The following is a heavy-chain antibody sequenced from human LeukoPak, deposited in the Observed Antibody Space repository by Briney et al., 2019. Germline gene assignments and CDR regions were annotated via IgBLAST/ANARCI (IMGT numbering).Heavy chain of an antibody. V-gene: IGHV3-53*01. CDR2: IYSGGST. CDR1: GFTVSSNY. CDR3: ASGDPRIAVAGTGFDY. Sequence: GGSLRLSCAASGFTVSSNYMSWVRQAPGKGLEWVSVIYSGGSTYYADSVKGRFTISRDNSKNTLYLQMNSLRAEDTAEYYCASGDPRIAVAGTGFDYWGQGTLVTVSS. J-gene: IGHJ4*02. D-gene: IGHD6-19*01.